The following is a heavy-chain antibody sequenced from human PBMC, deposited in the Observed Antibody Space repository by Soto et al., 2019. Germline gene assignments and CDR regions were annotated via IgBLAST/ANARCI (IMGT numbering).Heavy chain of an antibody. V-gene: IGHV3-48*02. CDR1: GFTFSSYI. J-gene: IGHJ4*02. CDR2: ISSSSGTM. CDR3: ARESEDLTSNFDY. Sequence: GGSLRLSCAASGFTFSSYIMNWVRQAPGKGLEWVSYISSSSGTMYYADSVKGRFTISRDNAKNSLYLQMNSLRDEDTAVYYCARESEDLTSNFDYWGQGTLVTVSS.